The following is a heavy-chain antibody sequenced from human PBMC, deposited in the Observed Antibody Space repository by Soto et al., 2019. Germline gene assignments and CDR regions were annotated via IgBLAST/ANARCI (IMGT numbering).Heavy chain of an antibody. J-gene: IGHJ6*02. D-gene: IGHD3-3*02. Sequence: PSETLSLTCTVSGGSISSGGYYWSWIRQHPGKGLEWIGYIYYSGSTYYNPSLKSRVTISVDTSKNQFSLKLSSVTAADTAVYYCARHFSGDYYYYGMDVWGQGTTV. V-gene: IGHV4-31*03. CDR3: ARHFSGDYYYYGMDV. CDR2: IYYSGST. CDR1: GGSISSGGYY.